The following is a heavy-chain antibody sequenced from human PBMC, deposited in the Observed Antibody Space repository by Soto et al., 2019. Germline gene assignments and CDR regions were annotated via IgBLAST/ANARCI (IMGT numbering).Heavy chain of an antibody. CDR2: ISDSGDYT. Sequence: EVYLLESGGGLLQPGGSLRLSCTASGFTFRNYAMSWVRQAPGKGLEWVSGISDSGDYTYYAYSVKGRFTIAIDNSQEKLDMHMNNLRAEETAVYYCARDRASSWEGPTWGKGTLVTVSS. CDR3: ARDRASSWEGPT. J-gene: IGHJ4*02. CDR1: GFTFRNYA. V-gene: IGHV3-23*01. D-gene: IGHD6-13*01.